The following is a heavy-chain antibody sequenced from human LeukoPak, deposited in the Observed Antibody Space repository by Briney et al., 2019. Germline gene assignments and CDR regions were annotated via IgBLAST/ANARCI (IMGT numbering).Heavy chain of an antibody. D-gene: IGHD1-1*01. CDR3: ARTTSCMDV. CDR2: IYYSGST. J-gene: IGHJ6*04. V-gene: IGHV4-30-4*01. CDR1: GGSISSGDYY. Sequence: SQTLSPTCTVSGGSISSGDYYWSWIRQPPGKGLEWIGYIYYSGSTYHNPSLKSRVTISVDTSKNQLSLKLSSVTAADTAVYYCARTTSCMDVWGKGTTVTVSS.